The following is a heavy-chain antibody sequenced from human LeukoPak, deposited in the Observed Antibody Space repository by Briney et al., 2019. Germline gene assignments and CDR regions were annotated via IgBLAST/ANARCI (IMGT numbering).Heavy chain of an antibody. Sequence: GGSLRLSCTASGFTFNTYSMHWVRLAPGKGLEWVAVISYDGNTKNYADSVEGRFTISRDDSKSTLYLQMNSLRGEDTAVYYCARAETGTMIPVEDAFDIWGQGTMVTVSS. CDR1: GFTFNTYS. CDR2: ISYDGNTK. CDR3: ARAETGTMIPVEDAFDI. V-gene: IGHV3-30-3*01. D-gene: IGHD3-22*01. J-gene: IGHJ3*02.